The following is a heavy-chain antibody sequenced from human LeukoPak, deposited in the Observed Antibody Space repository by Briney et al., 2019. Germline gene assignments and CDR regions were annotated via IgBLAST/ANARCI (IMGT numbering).Heavy chain of an antibody. Sequence: GGSLRLSCAASGFTFSDYYMSWIRQAPGKGLEWISFISGSDGTIYYADSVKGRFTISRDNPKNSLFLQMNSLRVEDTAVYFCARKLPGTVYFDYWGQGTLVAVSS. CDR3: ARKLPGTVYFDY. CDR1: GFTFSDYY. CDR2: ISGSDGTI. V-gene: IGHV3-11*04. D-gene: IGHD1-1*01. J-gene: IGHJ4*02.